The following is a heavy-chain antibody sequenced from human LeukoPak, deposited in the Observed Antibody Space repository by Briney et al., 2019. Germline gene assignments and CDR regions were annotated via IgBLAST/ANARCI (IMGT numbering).Heavy chain of an antibody. Sequence: GGSLRLSCAASGFTFSTYSMNWVRQAPGKGLEWVANIKQDGSEKYYVDSVKGRFTISRDNAKNSLYLQMNSLRAEDTAVYYCATLPGGNYFDYWGQGTLVTVSS. CDR1: GFTFSTYS. V-gene: IGHV3-7*01. CDR3: ATLPGGNYFDY. J-gene: IGHJ4*02. CDR2: IKQDGSEK. D-gene: IGHD3-16*01.